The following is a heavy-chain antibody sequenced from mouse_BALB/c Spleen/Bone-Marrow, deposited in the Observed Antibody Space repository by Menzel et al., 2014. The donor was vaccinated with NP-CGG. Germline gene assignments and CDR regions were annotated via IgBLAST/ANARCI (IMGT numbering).Heavy chain of an antibody. CDR3: VRRNPYWYFDV. D-gene: IGHD2-1*01. V-gene: IGHV10-1*02. J-gene: IGHJ1*01. CDR1: GFTFNTYA. Sequence: EVKVVDSGGGLVQPKGSLKLSCAASGFTFNTYAMNWVRQAPGKGLGWVARIRSKSNSYATYYADSVKDRFTISRDDSQSMLYLQMNNLKTEDTAMYYCVRRNPYWYFDVWGAGTTVTVSS. CDR2: IRSKSNSYAT.